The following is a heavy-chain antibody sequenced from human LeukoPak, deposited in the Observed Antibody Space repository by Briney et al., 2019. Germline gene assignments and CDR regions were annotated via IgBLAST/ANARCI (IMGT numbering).Heavy chain of an antibody. CDR2: INPNSGGT. CDR3: ARTKGSYGMDV. CDR1: GYTFTGYY. Sequence: GASVKVSCKASGYTFTGYYMHWVRQAPGQGLEWMGWINPNSGGTNYAQKFQGRVTMTRDTSTSTAYMELRSLRSDDTAVYYCARTKGSYGMDVWGQGTTVTVSS. V-gene: IGHV1-2*02. J-gene: IGHJ6*02.